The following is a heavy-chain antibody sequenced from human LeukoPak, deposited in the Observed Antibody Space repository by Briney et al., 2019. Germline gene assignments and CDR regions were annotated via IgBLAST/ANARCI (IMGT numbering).Heavy chain of an antibody. Sequence: PSETLSLTCTVSGGSITSNTNYWGWIRQAPGKTLEWIGEIHHSGTTNYNPSLKSRVNILIDPSKKQFSLKLSSVSAADTAVYYCAGSGTYQHSSSYDYWGQGTLVTVSS. CDR3: AGSGTYQHSSSYDY. V-gene: IGHV4-39*07. CDR2: IHHSGTT. CDR1: GGSITSNTNY. J-gene: IGHJ4*02. D-gene: IGHD6-13*01.